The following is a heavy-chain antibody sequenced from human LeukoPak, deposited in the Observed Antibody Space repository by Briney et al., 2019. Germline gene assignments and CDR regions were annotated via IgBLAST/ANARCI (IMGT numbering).Heavy chain of an antibody. CDR1: GFTFSSYG. J-gene: IGHJ4*02. D-gene: IGHD2-15*01. CDR3: AGGSECGDFDY. V-gene: IGHV3-30*03. CDR2: ISYDGSNK. Sequence: PGRSLRLSCAASGFTFSSYGMHWVRQAPGKGLEWVAVISYDGSNKYYADSVKGRFTISRDNSKNTLYLQMNSLRAEDAAVYYCAGGSECGDFDYWGQGTLVTVSS.